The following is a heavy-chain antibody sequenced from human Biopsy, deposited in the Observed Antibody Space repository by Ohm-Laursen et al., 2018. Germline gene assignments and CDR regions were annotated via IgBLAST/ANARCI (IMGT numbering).Heavy chain of an antibody. Sequence: SVKVSCKVSGGTFTNHAVGWVRQAPGQGLEWVGSSIPLFNTANYADKFQGRVTLTADKSTTTAYMELSSLRSEDTAIYYCARFPLGAYDDSGSYRAVEHWYFDLWGRGTLVTVSS. CDR3: ARFPLGAYDDSGSYRAVEHWYFDL. J-gene: IGHJ2*01. CDR2: SIPLFNTA. V-gene: IGHV1-69*06. CDR1: GGTFTNHA. D-gene: IGHD3-22*01.